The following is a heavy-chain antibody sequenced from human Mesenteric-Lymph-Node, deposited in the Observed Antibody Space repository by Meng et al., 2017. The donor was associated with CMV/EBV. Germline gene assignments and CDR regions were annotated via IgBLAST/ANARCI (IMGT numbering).Heavy chain of an antibody. D-gene: IGHD3-9*01. CDR1: GGSINSRNYY. CDR3: ARTYYDILTGHNYFDY. J-gene: IGHJ4*02. CDR2: IYYSGST. V-gene: IGHV4-39*01. Sequence: SETLSLTCTVSGGSINSRNYYWGWIRQPPGKGLEWIGSIYYSGSTYYNPSLKSRVTISVDTSKNQFSLKLSSVTAADTAVYYCARTYYDILTGHNYFDYWGQGTLVTVSS.